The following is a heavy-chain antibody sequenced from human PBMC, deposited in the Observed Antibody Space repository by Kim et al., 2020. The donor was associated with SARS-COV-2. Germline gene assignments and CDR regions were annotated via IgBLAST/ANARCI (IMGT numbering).Heavy chain of an antibody. V-gene: IGHV4-39*01. D-gene: IGHD6-13*01. CDR1: GGSISSSSYY. CDR3: ASGREYSSSWYGDWFDP. CDR2: IYYSGST. Sequence: SETLSLTCTVSGGSISSSSYYWGWIRQPPGKGLEWIGSIYYSGSTYYNPSLKSRVTISVDTSKNQFSLKLSSVTAADTAVYYCASGREYSSSWYGDWFDPWGQGTLVTVSS. J-gene: IGHJ5*02.